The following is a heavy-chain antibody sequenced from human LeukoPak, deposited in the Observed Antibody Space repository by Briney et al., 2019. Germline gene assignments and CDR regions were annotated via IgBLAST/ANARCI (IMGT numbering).Heavy chain of an antibody. CDR2: IYHSGST. D-gene: IGHD2-15*01. CDR1: GGSISSGGYS. V-gene: IGHV4-30-2*01. CDR3: ARLSGLLAFDY. J-gene: IGHJ4*02. Sequence: SQTLSLTCAASGGSISSGGYSWSWIRQPPGKGLEWIGYIYHSGSTYYNPSLKSRVTISVDRSKNQFSLKLSSVTAADTAVYYCARLSGLLAFDYWGQGTLVTVSS.